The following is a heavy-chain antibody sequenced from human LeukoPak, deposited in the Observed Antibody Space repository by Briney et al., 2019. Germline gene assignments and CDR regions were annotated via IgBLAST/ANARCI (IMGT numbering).Heavy chain of an antibody. CDR3: ARFGWSPTREINYYDSSGYLTIPDY. D-gene: IGHD3-22*01. V-gene: IGHV1-46*01. J-gene: IGHJ4*02. CDR2: INPSGGST. Sequence: GASVKVSCKASGYTFTSYYMHWVRQAPGQGLEWMGIINPSGGSTSYAQKFQGRVTMTRDTSTSTVYMELSSLRSEDTAVYYCARFGWSPTREINYYDSSGYLTIPDYWGQGTLVTVSS. CDR1: GYTFTSYY.